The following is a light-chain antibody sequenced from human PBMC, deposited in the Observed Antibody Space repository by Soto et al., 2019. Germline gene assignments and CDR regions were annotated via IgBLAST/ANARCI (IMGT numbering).Light chain of an antibody. CDR2: DTT. CDR1: TGAVTSAHY. J-gene: IGLJ3*02. CDR3: LLSYSGAWV. Sequence: QAVVTQEPSLTVSPGGTVTLTCGSSTGAVTSAHYPYWFQQKPGQAPRTLIYDTTTRHSWAPARFSGSLLGGKAALTLSGAQPEDESDYYCLLSYSGAWVFGGGTKVTVL. V-gene: IGLV7-46*01.